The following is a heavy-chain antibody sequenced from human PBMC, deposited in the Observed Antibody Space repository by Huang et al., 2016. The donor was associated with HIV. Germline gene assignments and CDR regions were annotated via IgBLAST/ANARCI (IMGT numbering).Heavy chain of an antibody. CDR3: ARHAGSSRRYYFDY. Sequence: VKPSETLSLTCIVSGASINSRSYYWGWIRQPPGRGLEWLGSMSYSGSTYYKTSLKSRVTMSVDTSKNELSRKLRAVTATDTAVYYCARHAGSSRRYYFDYWGRGTLVTVSS. V-gene: IGHV4-39*01. CDR2: MSYSGST. CDR1: GASINSRSYY. D-gene: IGHD6-13*01. J-gene: IGHJ4*02.